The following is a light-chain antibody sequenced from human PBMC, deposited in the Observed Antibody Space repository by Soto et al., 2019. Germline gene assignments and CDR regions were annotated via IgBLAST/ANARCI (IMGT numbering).Light chain of an antibody. V-gene: IGKV1-39*01. CDR3: QQGHGYPLT. J-gene: IGKJ3*01. Sequence: DIQMTQSPSSLSASVGDTVTISCRASQSISDHLNWYEQKSRKAPKVLIYSASRLHSGVASRFSGSGSGTDLTLTISSLEPGDSGTYFCQQGHGYPLTFGPGTKVD. CDR1: QSISDH. CDR2: SAS.